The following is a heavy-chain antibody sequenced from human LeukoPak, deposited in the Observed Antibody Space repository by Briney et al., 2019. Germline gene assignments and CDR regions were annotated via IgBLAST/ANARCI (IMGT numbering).Heavy chain of an antibody. Sequence: GGSLRLSCAASGFTVSSNYMSWVRQAPGKGLEWVSVIYSGGSTYYADSVKGRFTISRDNSKNTLYLQMNSLRAEDTAVYYCARSPSGYQYYFDYWGQGTLVTVSS. CDR3: ARSPSGYQYYFDY. CDR1: GFTVSSNY. V-gene: IGHV3-66*01. CDR2: IYSGGST. D-gene: IGHD3-3*01. J-gene: IGHJ4*02.